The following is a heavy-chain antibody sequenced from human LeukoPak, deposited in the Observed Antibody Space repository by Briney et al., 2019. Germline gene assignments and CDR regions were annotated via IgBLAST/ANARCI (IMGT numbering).Heavy chain of an antibody. CDR2: IYPGDSDT. CDR3: ARHSRGDLSDPFGI. D-gene: IGHD3-16*01. V-gene: IGHV5-51*01. CDR1: GYSFTSYW. J-gene: IGHJ3*02. Sequence: HGASLQISCKGSGYSFTSYWIGWVRQMPGKGLEWMGIIYPGDSDTRYSPSFQGQVTISADKSISTAYLQWSSLKASDTAIYYCARHSRGDLSDPFGIWGQGTMVTVSS.